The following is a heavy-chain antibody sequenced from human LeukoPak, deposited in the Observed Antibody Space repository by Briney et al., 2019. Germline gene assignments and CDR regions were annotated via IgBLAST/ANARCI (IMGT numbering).Heavy chain of an antibody. V-gene: IGHV3-23*01. CDR2: ISGSGGST. D-gene: IGHD3-22*01. CDR3: AKDLLSGSGSMIVVVILAFDI. J-gene: IGHJ3*02. Sequence: GGSLRLSCAVSGFTFSSFAMSWVRQAPGKGLEWVSAISGSGGSTYYADSVKGRFTISRDNSKNTLYLQMNSLRAEDTAVYYCAKDLLSGSGSMIVVVILAFDIWGQGTMVTVSS. CDR1: GFTFSSFA.